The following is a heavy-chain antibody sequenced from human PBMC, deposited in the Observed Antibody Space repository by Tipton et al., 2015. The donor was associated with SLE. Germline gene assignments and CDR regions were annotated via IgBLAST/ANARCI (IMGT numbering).Heavy chain of an antibody. CDR1: GGTFSSYA. V-gene: IGHV1-69*01. J-gene: IGHJ4*02. D-gene: IGHD7-27*01. Sequence: QLVQSGAEVKKPGSSVKASCKASGGTFSSYAISWVRQAPGQGLEWMGGIIPIFGTANYAQKFQGRVTITADESTSTAYMELSGLRSEDTAVYYCASTPLGAYYFDYWGQGTLVTVSS. CDR3: ASTPLGAYYFDY. CDR2: IIPIFGTA.